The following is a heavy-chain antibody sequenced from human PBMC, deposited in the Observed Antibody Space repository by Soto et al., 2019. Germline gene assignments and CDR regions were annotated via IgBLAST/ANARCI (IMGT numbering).Heavy chain of an antibody. D-gene: IGHD1-7*01. CDR3: ARGRWVELLGVVSPNYYYYMDV. CDR1: GYTFTSYD. V-gene: IGHV1-8*01. Sequence: QVPLVQSGAEVKKPGASVKVSCKASGYTFTSYDINWVRQATGQGLEWMGWMNPNSGNTGYAQKFQGRVTMTRNTSISTAYMELSSLRSEDTAVYYCARGRWVELLGVVSPNYYYYMDVWGKGTTVTVSS. CDR2: MNPNSGNT. J-gene: IGHJ6*03.